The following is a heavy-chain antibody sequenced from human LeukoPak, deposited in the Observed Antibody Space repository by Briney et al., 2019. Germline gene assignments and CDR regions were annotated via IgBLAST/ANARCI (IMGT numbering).Heavy chain of an antibody. J-gene: IGHJ6*03. V-gene: IGHV3-21*01. CDR3: ARDARYFDWGYYYMDV. CDR1: GFTFSSYS. Sequence: GGSLRLSCAASGFTFSSYSMNWVRQAPGKGLEWVSSISSSSSYIYYADSVKGRFTISRDNAKNSLYLQMNSLRAEDTAVYYCARDARYFDWGYYYMDVWGKGTTVTISS. D-gene: IGHD3-9*01. CDR2: ISSSSSYI.